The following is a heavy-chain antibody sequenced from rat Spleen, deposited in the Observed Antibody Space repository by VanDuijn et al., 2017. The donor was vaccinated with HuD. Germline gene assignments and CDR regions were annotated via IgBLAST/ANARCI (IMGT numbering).Heavy chain of an antibody. CDR2: ISYDGSST. Sequence: EVQLVESGGGLVQPGRSLKLSCAASGFTFSDYYMAWVRQAPTTGLEWVATISYDGSSTYYRDSVKGRFTISRDNAKSTLYLQMDSLRSEDTATYYCARPLTFYSSYGWFAYWGQGTLVTVSS. D-gene: IGHD1-2*01. CDR1: GFTFSDYY. J-gene: IGHJ3*01. V-gene: IGHV5-7*01. CDR3: ARPLTFYSSYGWFAY.